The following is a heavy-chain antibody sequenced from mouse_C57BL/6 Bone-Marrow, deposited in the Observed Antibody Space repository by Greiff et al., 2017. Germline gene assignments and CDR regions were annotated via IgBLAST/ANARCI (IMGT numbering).Heavy chain of an antibody. J-gene: IGHJ4*01. CDR3: ARVRYYAMDY. CDR2: IYPGSGST. Sequence: QVQLQQPGAELVKPGASVKMSCKASGYTFTSYWITWVKQRPGQGLEWIGDIYPGSGSTTYNEKFKSKATLTVNTSSSTAYMQLSSLTSEDAAVYYCARVRYYAMDYWGQGTAVTVSS. CDR1: GYTFTSYW. V-gene: IGHV1-55*01.